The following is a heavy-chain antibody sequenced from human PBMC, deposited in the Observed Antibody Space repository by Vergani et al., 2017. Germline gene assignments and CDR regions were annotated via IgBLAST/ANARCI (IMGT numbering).Heavy chain of an antibody. J-gene: IGHJ1*01. V-gene: IGHV3-30*03. CDR2: ISYDGTQK. D-gene: IGHD1-1*01. Sequence: QVHLVESGGGVVQPGRSLRLSCVVSGFTSSYYCMHCVRQAPGKGLEWVAVISYDGTQKYYADSVKGRFTISRDNSKSTLYLKMNSLRTEDTAVYYCATKSCGTPGCQIGYFREWGQGTLVTVSS. CDR1: GFTSSYYC. CDR3: ATKSCGTPGCQIGYFRE.